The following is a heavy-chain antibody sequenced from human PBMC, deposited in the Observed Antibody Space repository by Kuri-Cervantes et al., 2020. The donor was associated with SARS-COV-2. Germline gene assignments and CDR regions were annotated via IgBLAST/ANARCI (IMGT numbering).Heavy chain of an antibody. Sequence: ASVKVSCKASGYTFTSYYMHWVRQAPGQGLEWMGIINPSGGSTSYAQKFQGRVTMTRDTSTSTVYMELSSLRSEDTAVYYCARAQEHNAQQLAGVDDWGQGTLVTVSS. CDR2: INPSGGST. D-gene: IGHD6-13*01. J-gene: IGHJ4*02. CDR1: GYTFTSYY. CDR3: ARAQEHNAQQLAGVDD. V-gene: IGHV1-46*01.